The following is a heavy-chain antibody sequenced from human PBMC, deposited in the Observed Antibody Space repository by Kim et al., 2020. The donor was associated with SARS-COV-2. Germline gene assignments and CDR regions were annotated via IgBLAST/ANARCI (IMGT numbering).Heavy chain of an antibody. J-gene: IGHJ4*02. CDR1: GGSISTSSYY. CDR2: IYYSGNT. CDR3: ARALDYYDRSAYYD. D-gene: IGHD3-22*01. Sequence: SETLSLTCTVSGGSISTSSYYWGWIRQPPGKGLEWIGNIYYSGNTYYISSLKSRVTIFLDTSKNQFTLKLSSVTAADTAVYYCARALDYYDRSAYYDWGQGTLVTVSS. V-gene: IGHV4-39*01.